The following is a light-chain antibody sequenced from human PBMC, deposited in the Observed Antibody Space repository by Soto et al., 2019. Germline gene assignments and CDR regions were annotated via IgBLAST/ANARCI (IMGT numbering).Light chain of an antibody. CDR3: KQYGSSPWT. Sequence: EIVLTQSPGTLSLSPGERATLSCRASQSVSSSYLAWYQQKPGQAHRLLIYGASSRATGIQDRFSGSGSGTDFTLTISRLEPEDFAVYYCKQYGSSPWTFGQGTKVDI. V-gene: IGKV3-20*01. CDR1: QSVSSSY. CDR2: GAS. J-gene: IGKJ1*01.